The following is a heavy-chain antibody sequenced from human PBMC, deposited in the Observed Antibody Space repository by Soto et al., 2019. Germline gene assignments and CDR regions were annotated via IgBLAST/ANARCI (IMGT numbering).Heavy chain of an antibody. V-gene: IGHV3-30*18. Sequence: QVQLVESGGGVVQPGRSLRLSCAASGFTFSSYGTHWVRQAPGKGLEWVAVISYDGSNKYYADSVKGRFTISRDNSKNTLYLQMNSLRAEDTAVYYCAKSISLDVWGQGTTVTVSS. CDR2: ISYDGSNK. J-gene: IGHJ6*02. D-gene: IGHD3-3*02. CDR1: GFTFSSYG. CDR3: AKSISLDV.